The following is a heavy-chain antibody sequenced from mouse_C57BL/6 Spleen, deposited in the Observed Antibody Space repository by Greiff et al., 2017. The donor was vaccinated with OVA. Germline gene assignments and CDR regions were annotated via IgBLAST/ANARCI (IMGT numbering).Heavy chain of an antibody. D-gene: IGHD1-1*01. CDR3: ARGDYGSSSFAY. V-gene: IGHV1-69*01. CDR1: GYTFTSYW. CDR2: LDPSDSYT. Sequence: QVQLQQPGAELVMPGASVKLSCKASGYTFTSYWMHWVKQRPGQGLAWIGELDPSDSYTNYNQKFKGKSTLTVDKSSSTAYMQLSSLTSEDSAVYYCARGDYGSSSFAYWGQGTLVTVSA. J-gene: IGHJ3*01.